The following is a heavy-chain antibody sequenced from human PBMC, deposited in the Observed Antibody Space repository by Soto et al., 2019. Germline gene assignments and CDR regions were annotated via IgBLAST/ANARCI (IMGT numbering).Heavy chain of an antibody. D-gene: IGHD3-3*01. Sequence: HPGGSLRLSCAASGFTFSSHAMHWVRQAPGRSLEWLAGLLFDGTNGFYADTVKGRAAVSRDNSKNTLYLQLENLGPQDTAVYYCARGHEWFCLWHLDHWGLGTLVTVSS. CDR2: LLFDGTNG. V-gene: IGHV3-30*09. CDR3: ARGHEWFCLWHLDH. J-gene: IGHJ4*02. CDR1: GFTFSSHA.